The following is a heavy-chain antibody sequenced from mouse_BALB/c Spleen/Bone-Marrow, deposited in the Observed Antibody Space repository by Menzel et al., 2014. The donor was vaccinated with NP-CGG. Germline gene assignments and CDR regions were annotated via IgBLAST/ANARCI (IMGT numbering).Heavy chain of an antibody. Sequence: VQLQQSGAELARPGASVKLSCKASGYTFXDYYINWVRRRPGQGLEWIGEIYPGNGNTYYNEKFKGKATLTADKSSSTAYMQLSSLTSDSSAVYVSAREGYYRYDGFAYWGQGTLVTVSA. CDR1: GYTFXDYY. J-gene: IGHJ3*01. CDR2: IYPGNGNT. D-gene: IGHD2-14*01. V-gene: IGHV1-77*01. CDR3: AREGYYRYDGFAY.